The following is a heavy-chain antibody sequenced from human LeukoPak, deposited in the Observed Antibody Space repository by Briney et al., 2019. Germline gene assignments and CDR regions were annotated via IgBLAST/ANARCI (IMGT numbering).Heavy chain of an antibody. J-gene: IGHJ4*02. CDR1: GYTFTVYY. D-gene: IGHD5-24*01. V-gene: IGHV1-2*06. CDR3: ARDGYNRLPFDY. CDR2: INPNSGGA. Sequence: ASVKVSCKASGYTFTVYYMHWVRQAPGQGLEWMGRINPNSGGANYAQKFQGRITMTRETSISTAYMELSRLRSDDTAVCYCARDGYNRLPFDYWGQGTLVTVSS.